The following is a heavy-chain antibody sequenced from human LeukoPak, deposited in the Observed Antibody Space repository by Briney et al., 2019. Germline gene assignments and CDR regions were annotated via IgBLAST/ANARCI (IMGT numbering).Heavy chain of an antibody. CDR2: MNPNSGNT. D-gene: IGHD6-13*01. CDR3: ARGYSSSWSRDYYYYMDV. V-gene: IGHV1-8*01. CDR1: GYTFTSYD. J-gene: IGHJ6*03. Sequence: ASVKVSCKASGYTFTSYDINWVRQATGQGLEWMGWMNPNSGNTGYAQKFQGRVTMTRDTSISTAYMELSRLRSDDTAVCYCARGYSSSWSRDYYYYMDVWGKGTTATVSS.